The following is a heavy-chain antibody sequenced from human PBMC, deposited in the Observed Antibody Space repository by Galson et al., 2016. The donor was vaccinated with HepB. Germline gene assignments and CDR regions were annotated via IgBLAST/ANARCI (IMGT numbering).Heavy chain of an antibody. CDR2: ISYDGSNK. CDR3: ARDSPLDVLRFLEWSSPYGMDV. CDR1: GFTFSRYS. Sequence: SLRLSCAASGFTFSRYSMHWVRQAPGKGLEWVAVISYDGSNKDYADSVKGRFTISRDNPKNMLYLQMNSLRAEDTAVYYCARDSPLDVLRFLEWSSPYGMDVWGQGTTVTVSS. J-gene: IGHJ6*02. V-gene: IGHV3-30*04. D-gene: IGHD3-3*01.